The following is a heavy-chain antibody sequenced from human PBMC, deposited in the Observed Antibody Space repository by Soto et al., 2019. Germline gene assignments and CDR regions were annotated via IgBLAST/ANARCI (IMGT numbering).Heavy chain of an antibody. Sequence: PGGSLRLSCAASGFTFSSYAMHWVRQAPGKGLEWVAVISDDGNKKYYAGSVEGRFTISRDNSKNTMYVQMNSLRGEDTAVYYCARGHQRLRFLDSHPKSGEDYFDYWGQGTLVTVSS. CDR3: ARGHQRLRFLDSHPKSGEDYFDY. J-gene: IGHJ4*02. D-gene: IGHD3-3*01. V-gene: IGHV3-30-3*01. CDR1: GFTFSSYA. CDR2: ISDDGNKK.